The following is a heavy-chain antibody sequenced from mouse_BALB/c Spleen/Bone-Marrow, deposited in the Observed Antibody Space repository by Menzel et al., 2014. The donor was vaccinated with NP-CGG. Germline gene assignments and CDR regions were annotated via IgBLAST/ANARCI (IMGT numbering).Heavy chain of an antibody. V-gene: IGHV5-9-3*01. J-gene: IGHJ2*01. CDR2: ISGGCGYT. Sequence: EVQVVESGGGLVKPGGSLKLSCAASGFTFSAYVLSWVCQTPAMRLVWVASISGGCGYTCYPDSLKGRFTISRDNAKNTLYRQMSSLRSEDTAMYYCSRQSGYVRITYFDYWGQGTTLIGSS. CDR1: GFTFSAYV. CDR3: SRQSGYVRITYFDY. D-gene: IGHD2-2*01.